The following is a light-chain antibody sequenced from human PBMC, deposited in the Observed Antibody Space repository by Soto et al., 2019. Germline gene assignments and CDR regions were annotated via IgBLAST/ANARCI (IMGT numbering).Light chain of an antibody. CDR2: DAS. J-gene: IGKJ4*01. CDR1: ESVGSY. Sequence: EIVLTQSPATLSLSPGERATLSCRSSESVGSYLAWYQQKPGQAPRLLIYDASNRATGTPPRFSGSGSGTDFTLTISSLEPEDFAFYYCQQRANWPPIFGGGTKVEIK. V-gene: IGKV3-11*01. CDR3: QQRANWPPI.